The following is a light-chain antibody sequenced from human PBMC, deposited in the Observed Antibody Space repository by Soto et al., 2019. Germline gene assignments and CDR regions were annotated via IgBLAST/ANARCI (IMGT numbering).Light chain of an antibody. V-gene: IGLV1-47*01. J-gene: IGLJ3*02. CDR1: SSNIGSNF. CDR2: RTD. Sequence: QSVLSQPPSASGAPGQRVTLSCSGSSSNIGSNFVYWYQQLPGTAPKLLIYRTDQRPSGVPDRFSGSKPGTSASLAISGLRSEDEADYYCAAWDNSLRWVFGGGTKLTVL. CDR3: AAWDNSLRWV.